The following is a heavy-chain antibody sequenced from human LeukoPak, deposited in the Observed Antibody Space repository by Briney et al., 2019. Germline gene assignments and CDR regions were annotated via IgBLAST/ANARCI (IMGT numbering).Heavy chain of an antibody. Sequence: PSETLSLTCTVSGNSISSGTYYWSWIRQPAGTGLEWIGRIYTSGSTNYNPSLKSRVTISVDTSKNQFSLKLSSVTAAETAVYYCAREFGDAFDIWGQGTMVTVSS. V-gene: IGHV4-61*02. CDR3: AREFGDAFDI. CDR1: GNSISSGTYY. CDR2: IYTSGST. J-gene: IGHJ3*02. D-gene: IGHD3-16*01.